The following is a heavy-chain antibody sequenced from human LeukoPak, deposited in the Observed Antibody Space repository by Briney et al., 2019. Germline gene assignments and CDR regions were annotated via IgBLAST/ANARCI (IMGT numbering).Heavy chain of an antibody. CDR2: IYSGGST. V-gene: IGHV3-53*01. CDR1: GFTVSSNY. Sequence: QSGGSLRLSCAASGFTVSSNYMSWVRQAPGKGLEWVSVIYSGGSTYYADSEKGRFTISRDNSKNTLYLQMNSLRAEDTAVYYCARDLWFGDVGMDVWGQGTTVTVSS. CDR3: ARDLWFGDVGMDV. D-gene: IGHD3-10*01. J-gene: IGHJ6*02.